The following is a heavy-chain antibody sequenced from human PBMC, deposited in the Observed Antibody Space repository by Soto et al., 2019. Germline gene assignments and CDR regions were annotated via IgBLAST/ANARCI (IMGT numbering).Heavy chain of an antibody. CDR3: AREYYGSGSVIRTYYYYGMEV. CDR2: IIPILGIA. CDR1: GGTFSSYT. Sequence: ASVKVSCKASGGTFSSYTISWVRQAPGQGLEWMGRIIPILGIANYAQKFQGRVTITADKSTSTAYMGLSSLRSEDTAVYYCAREYYGSGSVIRTYYYYGMEVWGQGTTVTVSS. D-gene: IGHD3-10*01. V-gene: IGHV1-69*04. J-gene: IGHJ6*02.